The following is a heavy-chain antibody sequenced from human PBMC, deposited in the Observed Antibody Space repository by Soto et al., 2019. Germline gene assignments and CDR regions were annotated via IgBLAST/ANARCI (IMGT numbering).Heavy chain of an antibody. CDR2: LWYDGIRQ. J-gene: IGHJ4*02. D-gene: IGHD2-2*02. Sequence: VQLVESGGGLIQPGGSLRLSCAVSGFTVSNNYMSWVRQAPGKGLEGVALLWYDGIRQDYAESVRGRFTVSRDSSTNTVSLRMNSLRVDDTAVYFCVRENTPPFLDSWGQGTLVTVTS. CDR3: VRENTPPFLDS. CDR1: GFTVSNNY. V-gene: IGHV3-33*08.